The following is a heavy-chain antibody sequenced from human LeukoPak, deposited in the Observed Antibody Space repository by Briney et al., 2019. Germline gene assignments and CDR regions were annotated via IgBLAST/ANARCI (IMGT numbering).Heavy chain of an antibody. CDR2: ISGSGGST. J-gene: IGHJ4*02. Sequence: GGSLRLSCAASGFTFSSYAMSWFRQAPGKGLEWVSAISGSGGSTYYADSVKGRFTISRDNSKDTLYLQMNSLRAEDTAVYYCAKEQGSGSYEDFDYWGQGTLVTVSS. D-gene: IGHD1-26*01. CDR1: GFTFSSYA. V-gene: IGHV3-23*01. CDR3: AKEQGSGSYEDFDY.